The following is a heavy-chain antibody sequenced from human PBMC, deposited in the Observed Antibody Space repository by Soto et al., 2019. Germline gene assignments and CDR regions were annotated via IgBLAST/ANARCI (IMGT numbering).Heavy chain of an antibody. CDR1: GFTFSSYS. J-gene: IGHJ4*02. D-gene: IGHD6-13*01. CDR3: ARGRIAAAGTFDY. CDR2: ISSSSTI. V-gene: IGHV3-48*02. Sequence: GGSLRLSCAASGFTFSSYSMNWVRQAPGKGLEWVSYISSSSTIYYADSVKGRFTISRDNAKNSLYLQMNSLRDEDTAVYYCARGRIAAAGTFDYWGQGTLVTVSS.